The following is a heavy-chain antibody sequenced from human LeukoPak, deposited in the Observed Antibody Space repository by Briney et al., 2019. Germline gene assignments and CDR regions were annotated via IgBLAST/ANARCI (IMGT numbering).Heavy chain of an antibody. J-gene: IGHJ5*02. D-gene: IGHD3-3*01. CDR3: ARDQVVFGVVIPLKNWFDP. CDR2: IIPILGIA. CDR1: GYTFTGYY. Sequence: GASVKVSCKASGYTFTGYYMHWVRQAPGQGLEWMGRIIPILGIANYAQKFQGRVTITADKSTSTAYMELSSLRSEDTAVYYCARDQVVFGVVIPLKNWFDPWGQGTLVTVSS. V-gene: IGHV1-69*04.